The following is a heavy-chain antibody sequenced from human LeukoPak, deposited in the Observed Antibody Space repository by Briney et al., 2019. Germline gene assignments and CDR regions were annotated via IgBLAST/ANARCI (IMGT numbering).Heavy chain of an antibody. V-gene: IGHV3-33*01. CDR1: GFPFSSYG. J-gene: IGHJ4*02. D-gene: IGHD2-21*01. CDR3: ATGGGYYYSH. Sequence: GGSLRLSCAASGFPFSSYGMHWVRQAPGKGLEWVAVAYGDGNSKYYADSVKGRFTISKDNFKNTLYLQMSSLRAEDTAVYYCATGGGYYYSHWGQGTLVTVSS. CDR2: AYGDGNSK.